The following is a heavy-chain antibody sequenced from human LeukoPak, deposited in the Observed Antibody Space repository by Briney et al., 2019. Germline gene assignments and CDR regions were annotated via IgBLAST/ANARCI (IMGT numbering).Heavy chain of an antibody. J-gene: IGHJ3*02. V-gene: IGHV3-23*01. CDR3: AKCRRGLGAFDI. Sequence: GGSLRLSCAASGFTFNIYGMGWVRQALGKGLEWVSVISGSGIDTYNADSVKGRFTISRDNSKNTLYLQMNSLRAEDTAVYYCAKCRRGLGAFDIWGQGTMVTVSS. D-gene: IGHD5-12*01. CDR1: GFTFNIYG. CDR2: ISGSGIDT.